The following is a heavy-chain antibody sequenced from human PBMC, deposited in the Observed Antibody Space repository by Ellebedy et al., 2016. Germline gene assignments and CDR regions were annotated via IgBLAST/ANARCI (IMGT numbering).Heavy chain of an antibody. V-gene: IGHV3-30-3*01. Sequence: GESLKISCAASGFTFSSYAMHWVRQAPGKGLEWVAVISYDGSNKYYADSVKGRFTISRDNSKNTLYLQMNSLRAEDTAVYYCARSAFDIWGQGTMVTVSS. CDR3: ARSAFDI. J-gene: IGHJ3*02. CDR2: ISYDGSNK. CDR1: GFTFSSYA.